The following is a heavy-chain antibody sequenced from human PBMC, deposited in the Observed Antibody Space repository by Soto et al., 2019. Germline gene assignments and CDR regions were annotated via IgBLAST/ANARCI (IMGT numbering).Heavy chain of an antibody. CDR3: ARGLLGYDSYFDY. Sequence: QVQLQQWGAGLLKPSETLSLTCAVYRGSFSGYYWSWIRQPPGKGLEWIGEINHSGSTNYNPSLKSRVTISVDTSKNQFSLKLSSVTAADTAVYYCARGLLGYDSYFDYWGQGTLVTVSS. D-gene: IGHD3-3*01. CDR1: RGSFSGYY. CDR2: INHSGST. J-gene: IGHJ4*02. V-gene: IGHV4-34*01.